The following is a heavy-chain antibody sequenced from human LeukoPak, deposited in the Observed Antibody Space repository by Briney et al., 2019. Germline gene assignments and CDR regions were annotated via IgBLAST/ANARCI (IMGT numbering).Heavy chain of an antibody. CDR2: IRYDGSDE. V-gene: IGHV3-30*02. J-gene: IGHJ4*02. CDR3: ATQHSGTYTYYFDY. CDR1: GFAFTISG. D-gene: IGHD1-26*01. Sequence: PGGSLRLSCAASGFAFTISGIHWVRQAPGKGPEWVAFIRYDGSDEYYADSVKGRFTNSRDISKNTLYLQMNSLRAEDTALYYCATQHSGTYTYYFDYWGQGTLVTVSS.